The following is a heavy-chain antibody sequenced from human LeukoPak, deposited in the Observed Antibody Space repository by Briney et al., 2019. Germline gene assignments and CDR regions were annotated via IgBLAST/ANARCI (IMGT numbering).Heavy chain of an antibody. J-gene: IGHJ4*02. V-gene: IGHV1-69*06. CDR2: INTIFGTA. D-gene: IGHD3-9*01. CDR1: GHMFTNYI. CDR3: ARGGTITSREYFESLDL. Sequence: GASVKVSCKASGHMFTNYIYIWVRQAPGQGLEWVGGINTIFGTANYAQRFQGRVTIIADKLASTTYMELSRLRSDDTAVYYCARGGTITSREYFESLDLWGQGTLVTVSS.